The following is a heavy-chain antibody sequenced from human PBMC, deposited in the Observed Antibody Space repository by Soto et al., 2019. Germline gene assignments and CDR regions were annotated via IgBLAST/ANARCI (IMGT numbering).Heavy chain of an antibody. Sequence: GGSLRLSCAASGFSFNSAWMSWVRQAPGKGLEWVGRIKSKTDGGTTDYAAPVKGRFIISRDDSQNMLYLQMNSLKTEDTAVFYCATLRIGVNFDYWGRGTLVTVSS. CDR3: ATLRIGVNFDY. CDR1: GFSFNSAW. V-gene: IGHV3-15*05. CDR2: IKSKTDGGTT. D-gene: IGHD3-10*01. J-gene: IGHJ4*02.